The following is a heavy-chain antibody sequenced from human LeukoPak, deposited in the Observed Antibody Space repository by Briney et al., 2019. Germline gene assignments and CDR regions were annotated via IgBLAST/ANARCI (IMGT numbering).Heavy chain of an antibody. CDR3: ARDPNGDYIGAFEF. CDR2: ITSGGAP. D-gene: IGHD4-17*01. Sequence: PGGSLRLSCAASAFTFSNYAVMWVRKAPRQGLEWVSAITSGGAPRYADSVKGRFTISRDNSKSTLYLQMSSVRAEDTAQYFCARDPNGDYIGAFEFWGRGTVVTVSS. CDR1: AFTFSNYA. J-gene: IGHJ3*01. V-gene: IGHV3-23*01.